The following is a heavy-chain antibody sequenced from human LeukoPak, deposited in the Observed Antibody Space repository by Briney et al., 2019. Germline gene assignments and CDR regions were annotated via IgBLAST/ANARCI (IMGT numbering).Heavy chain of an antibody. Sequence: HPGGSLRLSCAASGFTFSNHWMHWVRQVPGKGLVSVSRIHIDENRKTYADSVKGRFTISRDNAKNTLYLQMNSLGVEDTAVYYCARDLRRIAAYYFDYWGQGTLVTVSS. J-gene: IGHJ4*02. D-gene: IGHD6-25*01. CDR2: IHIDENRK. CDR1: GFTFSNHW. V-gene: IGHV3-74*01. CDR3: ARDLRRIAAYYFDY.